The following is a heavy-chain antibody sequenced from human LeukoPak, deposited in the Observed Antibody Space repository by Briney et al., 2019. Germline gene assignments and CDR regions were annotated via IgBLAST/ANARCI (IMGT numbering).Heavy chain of an antibody. CDR3: AACGRGARYDYGMDV. CDR1: GFTFSSYA. Sequence: SGGSLRLSCEASGFTFSSYAMSWVRQAPGKGLEWVSLISGSDTSTYYADSVKGRFTISRHNSKNTLYLQMNSLRAGDTAVYYCAACGRGARYDYGMDVWGPGTTVTVSS. V-gene: IGHV3-23*01. J-gene: IGHJ6*02. D-gene: IGHD1-26*01. CDR2: ISGSDTST.